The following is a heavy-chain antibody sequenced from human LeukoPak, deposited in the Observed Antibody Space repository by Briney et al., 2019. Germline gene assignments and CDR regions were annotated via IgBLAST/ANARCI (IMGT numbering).Heavy chain of an antibody. CDR3: ARDAPDCRIPRCHTEDQHRYMDV. J-gene: IGHJ6*03. V-gene: IGHV3-30*02. D-gene: IGHD2-2*01. CDR2: IPYDGAKT. CDR1: GFSFTNYG. Sequence: PGGSLRLSCASSGFSFTNYGRHLVRQSPGKGLEWAAFIPYDGAKTHYLYSVKGRFTVSRGNSNKTLYLQINGLRAEDTAVYYCARDAPDCRIPRCHTEDQHRYMDVWRKGTTVTVPS.